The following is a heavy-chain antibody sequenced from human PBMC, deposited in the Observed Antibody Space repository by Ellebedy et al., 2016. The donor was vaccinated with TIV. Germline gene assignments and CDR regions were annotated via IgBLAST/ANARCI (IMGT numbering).Heavy chain of an antibody. CDR3: ASLSSGRWFVDY. CDR2: IYSGGST. D-gene: IGHD3-22*01. Sequence: GESLKISCAASGFTVSSNYMSWVRQAPGKGPEWVSVIYSGGSTYYADSVKGRFTISRDNSKNTLYLQMNSLRAEDTAVYYCASLSSGRWFVDYWGQGTLVTVSS. CDR1: GFTVSSNY. J-gene: IGHJ4*02. V-gene: IGHV3-66*01.